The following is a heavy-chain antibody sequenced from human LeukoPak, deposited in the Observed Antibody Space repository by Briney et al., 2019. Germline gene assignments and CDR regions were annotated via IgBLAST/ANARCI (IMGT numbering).Heavy chain of an antibody. CDR1: GGSFSGYY. CDR3: ARDLIGYCSGGTCSDWFDP. D-gene: IGHD2-15*01. V-gene: IGHV4-34*01. CDR2: INHSGST. Sequence: SETLSLTCAVYGGSFSGYYWSWIRRPPEKGLEWIGEINHSGSTNYNPSLKSRVTISVDTSKNQFSLKLSSVTAADTAVYYCARDLIGYCSGGTCSDWFDPWGQGTLVTVSS. J-gene: IGHJ5*02.